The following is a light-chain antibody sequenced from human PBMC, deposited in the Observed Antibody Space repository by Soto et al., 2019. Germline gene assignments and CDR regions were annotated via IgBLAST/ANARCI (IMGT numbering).Light chain of an antibody. CDR1: QSVSSN. J-gene: IGKJ4*01. V-gene: IGKV3-15*01. Sequence: EIVMTQSPATLSVSPGERATLSCRASQSVSSNLAWYQQKPGQAPRLLIYGASTRATGIPVRFSGSGSATEFTLTISSLQSEDFAVYYCQQYNNWPPLTFGGGTKVEIK. CDR3: QQYNNWPPLT. CDR2: GAS.